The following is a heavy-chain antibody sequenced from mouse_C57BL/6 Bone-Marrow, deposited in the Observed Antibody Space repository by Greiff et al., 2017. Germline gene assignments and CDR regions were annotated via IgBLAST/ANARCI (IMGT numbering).Heavy chain of an antibody. CDR1: GYAFSSSW. V-gene: IGHV1-82*01. CDR3: ARDRASYYDYDDGAYYFDY. J-gene: IGHJ2*01. Sequence: VQLQQSGPELVKPGASVKISCKASGYAFSSSWMNWVKQRPGKGLEWIGRFYPGAGDTNYNGKFKGKATLTADKSSSTAYLQLSSLTSGDSAVYFCARDRASYYDYDDGAYYFDYWGQGTTLTVSS. D-gene: IGHD2-4*01. CDR2: FYPGAGDT.